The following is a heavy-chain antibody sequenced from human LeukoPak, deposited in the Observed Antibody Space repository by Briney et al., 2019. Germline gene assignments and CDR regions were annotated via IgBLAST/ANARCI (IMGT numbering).Heavy chain of an antibody. CDR1: AGTLSSYA. Sequence: AASLNVSCKPSAGTLSSYAISCVLQAPGQGLEWMGGIIPIFGTATYAQTFQGRVTITADESTSTAYMEQSSLRAEDTAVYYCARGSRDGGDYWGQGTLVTVSS. CDR3: ARGSRDGGDY. J-gene: IGHJ4*02. CDR2: IIPIFGTA. V-gene: IGHV1-69*01. D-gene: IGHD4-23*01.